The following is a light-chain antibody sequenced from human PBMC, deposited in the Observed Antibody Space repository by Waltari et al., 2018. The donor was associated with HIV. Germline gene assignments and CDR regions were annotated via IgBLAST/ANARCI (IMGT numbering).Light chain of an antibody. J-gene: IGKJ3*01. CDR3: QQYDNWPLIT. CDR2: DAS. Sequence: VLTQSPVTLSLSPGQRATLSCRASQSLNNYLAWYQQKPGQDPRLLIYDASNRATGIPARFSGSGSGTDFTLTISNLEPEDFAVHFCQQYDNWPLITLGPGTKVDV. V-gene: IGKV3-11*01. CDR1: QSLNNY.